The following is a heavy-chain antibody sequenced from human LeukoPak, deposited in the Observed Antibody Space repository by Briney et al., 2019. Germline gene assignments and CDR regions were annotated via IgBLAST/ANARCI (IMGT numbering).Heavy chain of an antibody. D-gene: IGHD3-16*02. V-gene: IGHV5-51*01. CDR2: IYPGDSDT. CDR3: ARSRAETVPVWGSYRHHDAFDI. CDR1: GYSFTNYW. Sequence: GESLKISCKGSGYSFTNYWIGWVRQMPGKGLEWMGIIYPGDSDTTYKPSFQGQVTISADKSISTAYLQWSSLKASDAAMYYCARSRAETVPVWGSYRHHDAFDIWGQGTMVTVSS. J-gene: IGHJ3*02.